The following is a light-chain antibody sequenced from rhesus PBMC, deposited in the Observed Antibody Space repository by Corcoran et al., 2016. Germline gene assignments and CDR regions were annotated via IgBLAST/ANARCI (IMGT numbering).Light chain of an antibody. V-gene: IGKV1-28*02. CDR3: QQYKSYPYS. Sequence: DIQMTQSPSSLSASVGDTVTITCRASQGISSYLNWFQQKQGKAPKLLIYAATTLQSGVPSRFSGSGSGTDFTLTISSLQPEDFATYYCQQYKSYPYSFGQGTKVEIK. CDR2: AAT. CDR1: QGISSY. J-gene: IGKJ2*01.